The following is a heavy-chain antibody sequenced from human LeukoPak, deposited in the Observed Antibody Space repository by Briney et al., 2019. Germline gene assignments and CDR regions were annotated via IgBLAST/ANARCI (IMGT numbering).Heavy chain of an antibody. J-gene: IGHJ6*02. V-gene: IGHV4-59*01. CDR3: ARDESATGPYYYGMDV. CDR2: IYYTGDT. Sequence: SETLSLTCTVSGASITSTYWTWIRQPPGKGLESIGYIYYTGDTNYNPSLNSRVTISLDTSTSQFSLKLSSVTAADTAVYYCARDESATGPYYYGMDVWGQGTTVTVSS. D-gene: IGHD6-13*01. CDR1: GASITSTY.